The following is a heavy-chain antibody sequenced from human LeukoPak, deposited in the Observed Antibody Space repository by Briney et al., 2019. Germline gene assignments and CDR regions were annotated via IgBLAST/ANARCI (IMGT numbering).Heavy chain of an antibody. CDR3: ARDHLVGMPYS. CDR2: IKQDGSEK. D-gene: IGHD1-26*01. V-gene: IGHV3-7*01. J-gene: IGHJ4*02. CDR1: GFTFSNYW. Sequence: GGSLSLSCAASGFTFSNYWMSWVRQAPGKGLEWVANIKQDGSEKYYVDSVKGRFTISRDNAKNSLYLQMNSLRAEDTAVYYCARDHLVGMPYSWGQGTLVTVSS.